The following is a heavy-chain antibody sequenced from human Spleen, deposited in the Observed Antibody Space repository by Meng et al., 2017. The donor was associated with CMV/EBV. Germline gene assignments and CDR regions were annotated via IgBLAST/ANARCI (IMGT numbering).Heavy chain of an antibody. J-gene: IGHJ5*02. CDR3: ARDTHTSGWPPSYNWFDP. D-gene: IGHD6-19*01. CDR1: GGAFSGYY. CDR2: INHSGST. V-gene: IGHV4-34*01. Sequence: SETLSLTCAVYGGAFSGYYWGWIRQPPGKGLEWIGEINHSGSTNYNPSLKSRVTISVDTSKNQFSLQLNSVTPEDTAVYYCARDTHTSGWPPSYNWFDPWGQGILVTVSS.